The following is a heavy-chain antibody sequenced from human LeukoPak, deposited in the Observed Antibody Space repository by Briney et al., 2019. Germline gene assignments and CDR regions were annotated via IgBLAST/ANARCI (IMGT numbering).Heavy chain of an antibody. V-gene: IGHV3-30*02. J-gene: IGHJ4*02. CDR1: GFTFSSYG. D-gene: IGHD2-2*01. CDR3: AKDRIGYCSSTSCSPLDY. Sequence: GGSLRLSCAASGFTFSSYGMHWVRQAPGKGLEWVAFIRYDGSNKYYADSVKGRFTISRDNSKNTLYLQMNSLRAEDTAVYYCAKDRIGYCSSTSCSPLDYWGQGTLVTVSS. CDR2: IRYDGSNK.